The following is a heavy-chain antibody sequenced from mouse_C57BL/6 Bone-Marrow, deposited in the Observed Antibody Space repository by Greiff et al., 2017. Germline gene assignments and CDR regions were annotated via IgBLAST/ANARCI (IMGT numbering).Heavy chain of an antibody. Sequence: QVQLQQPGAELVRPGTSVKLSCKASGYTFTSYWMHWVKQRPGQGLEWIGVIDPSDSYTNYNQKFKGKATLTVDTSSSTAYMQLSSLTSEDSAVYYCARGCLAWFAYWGQGTLVTVSA. D-gene: IGHD6-2*01. CDR2: IDPSDSYT. J-gene: IGHJ3*01. CDR1: GYTFTSYW. V-gene: IGHV1-59*01. CDR3: ARGCLAWFAY.